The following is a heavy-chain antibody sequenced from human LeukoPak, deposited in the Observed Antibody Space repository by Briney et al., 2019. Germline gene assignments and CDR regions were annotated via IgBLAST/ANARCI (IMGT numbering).Heavy chain of an antibody. CDR3: ARDALKSEMATIVVEPAGHDAFDI. CDR2: ISAYNGNT. D-gene: IGHD5-24*01. V-gene: IGHV1-18*01. CDR1: GYTFISYG. J-gene: IGHJ3*02. Sequence: GASVKVSCKASGYTFISYGISWVRQAPGQGLEWMGWISAYNGNTNYAQKLQGRVTMTTDTSTSTAYMELRSLRSDDTAVYYCARDALKSEMATIVVEPAGHDAFDIWGQGTMVTVSS.